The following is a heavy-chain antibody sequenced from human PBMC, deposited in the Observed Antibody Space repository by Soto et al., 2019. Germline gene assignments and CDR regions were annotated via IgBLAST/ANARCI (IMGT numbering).Heavy chain of an antibody. CDR2: ISGSGGST. V-gene: IGHV3-23*01. CDR1: GFTFSSYA. CDR3: AKAPERITMIVVAPG. D-gene: IGHD3-22*01. Sequence: GGSLRLSCAASGFTFSSYAMSWVRQAPGKGLEWVSAISGSGGSTYYADSVKGRFTISRDNSKNTLYLQMNSLRAEDTAVYYCAKAPERITMIVVAPGWGQGTLVTSPQ. J-gene: IGHJ4*02.